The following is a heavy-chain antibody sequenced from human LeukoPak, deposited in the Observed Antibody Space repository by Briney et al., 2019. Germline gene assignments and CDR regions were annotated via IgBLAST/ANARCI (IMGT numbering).Heavy chain of an antibody. CDR2: INPNSGGT. Sequence: ASVKVSCKASGYPFTGYYIHWVRQAPGQGLEWMGWINPNSGGTNYAQKFQGRVIMTRDTSFSTAYMDLSRLRSDDTAVYYCARGFVWLEYYFDYWGQGTLVTVSS. CDR1: GYPFTGYY. V-gene: IGHV1-2*02. D-gene: IGHD3-9*01. J-gene: IGHJ4*02. CDR3: ARGFVWLEYYFDY.